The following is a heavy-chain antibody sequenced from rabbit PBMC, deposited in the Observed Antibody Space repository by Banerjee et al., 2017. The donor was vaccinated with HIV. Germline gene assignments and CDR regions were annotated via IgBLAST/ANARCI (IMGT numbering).Heavy chain of an antibody. CDR1: GFTLSSYW. CDR2: IWTSNGNT. D-gene: IGHD8-1*01. CDR3: ARGGYVANSYYYGMDL. J-gene: IGHJ6*01. V-gene: IGHV1S45*01. Sequence: QEQLEESGGDLVKPGASLKLSCKASGFTLSSYWMSWVRQAPGKGLEWIACIWTSNGNTVYATWAKGRFTISKPSSTTVTLQMTSLTVADTATYFCARGGYVANSYYYGMDLWGQGTLVTVS.